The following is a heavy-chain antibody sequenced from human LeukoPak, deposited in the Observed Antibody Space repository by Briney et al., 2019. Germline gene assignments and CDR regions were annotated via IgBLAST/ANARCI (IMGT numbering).Heavy chain of an antibody. CDR1: GFTYSSYS. Sequence: PGGSLRLSCAASGFTYSSYSMNWVRQAPGKGLEWVSYISSSSSTIYYADSVKGRFTISRDNAKNSLYLQMKSLRAEDTAVYYCARDHLAYYYDSSGYSAEYFQHWGQGTLVTVSS. V-gene: IGHV3-48*01. CDR2: ISSSSSTI. J-gene: IGHJ1*01. CDR3: ARDHLAYYYDSSGYSAEYFQH. D-gene: IGHD3-22*01.